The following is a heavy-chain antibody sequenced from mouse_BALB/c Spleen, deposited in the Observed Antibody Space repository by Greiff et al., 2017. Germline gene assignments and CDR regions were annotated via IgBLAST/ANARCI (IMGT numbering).Heavy chain of an antibody. CDR1: GYTFTSYY. J-gene: IGHJ3*01. CDR2: IYPGNVNT. CDR3: ARVLVVNYEGFAY. Sequence: VQLQQSGPELVKPGASVRISCKASGYTFTSYYIHWVKQRPGQGLEWIGWIYPGNVNTKYNEKFKGKATLTADKSSSTAYMQLSSLTSEDSAVYFCARVLVVNYEGFAYWGQGTLVTVSA. D-gene: IGHD2-1*01. V-gene: IGHV1S56*01.